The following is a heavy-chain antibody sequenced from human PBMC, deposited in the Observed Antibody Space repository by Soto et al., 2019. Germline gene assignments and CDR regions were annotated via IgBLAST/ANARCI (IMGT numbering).Heavy chain of an antibody. CDR3: ARHPAEDAFDI. J-gene: IGHJ3*02. V-gene: IGHV4-39*01. CDR1: GGSISKSSYY. Sequence: PSETLSLTCTVSGGSISKSSYYWGWIRQPPGKGLEWIGSIFFSGSTHYNPSLKSRVTISVDTSKNQFSLKLSSVSAADTAVYYCARHPAEDAFDIWGQGTMVT. CDR2: IFFSGST.